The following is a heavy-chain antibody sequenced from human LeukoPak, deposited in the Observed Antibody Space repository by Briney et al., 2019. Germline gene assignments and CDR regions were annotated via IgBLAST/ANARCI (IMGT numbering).Heavy chain of an antibody. Sequence: SGGSLRLSCAASGFTLTNYWMHWVRQAPGKGLVWVSRIRSDGSSTSFADSVKGRFTISRDNAKNSLYLQMNSLRDEDTAMFYCARVGDGYSVNYFDYWGQGILVTVSS. CDR1: GFTLTNYW. D-gene: IGHD5-24*01. CDR3: ARVGDGYSVNYFDY. J-gene: IGHJ4*02. V-gene: IGHV3-74*01. CDR2: IRSDGSST.